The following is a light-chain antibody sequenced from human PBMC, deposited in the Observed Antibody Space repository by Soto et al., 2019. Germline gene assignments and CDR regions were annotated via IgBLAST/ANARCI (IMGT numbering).Light chain of an antibody. V-gene: IGKV3-11*01. Sequence: EVVLTQSPDTLSCPQGERATLSGRASRSFGATLACNHQKPGQAPRLLIYDPSSRATGIPARFSGSGSGTDFTLTISRLEPEDFAVYYCQQLTDWPPQWTFGQGTKVEIK. CDR3: QQLTDWPPQWT. CDR1: RSFGAT. J-gene: IGKJ1*01. CDR2: DPS.